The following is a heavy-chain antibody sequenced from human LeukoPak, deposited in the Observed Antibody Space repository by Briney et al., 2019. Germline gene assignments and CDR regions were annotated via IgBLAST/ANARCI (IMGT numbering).Heavy chain of an antibody. D-gene: IGHD3-3*01. CDR1: GGSISSGGYY. J-gene: IGHJ6*03. CDR3: ARGRSYNFRNNYDFWSGYYDYYYYYMDV. CDR2: IYYSGST. Sequence: SETLSLTCTVSGGSISSGGYYWSWIRQHPGKGLEWIGYIYYSGSTYYNPSLKSRVTISVDTSKNQFSLKLSSETAADTAVYYCARGRSYNFRNNYDFWSGYYDYYYYYMDVWGKGTTVTVSS. V-gene: IGHV4-31*03.